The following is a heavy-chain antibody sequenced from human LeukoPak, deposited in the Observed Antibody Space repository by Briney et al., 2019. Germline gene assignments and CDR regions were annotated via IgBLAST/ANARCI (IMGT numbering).Heavy chain of an antibody. V-gene: IGHV5-51*01. Sequence: GESLKISCKGSGYSFTSYWIGWVRQLPGKGLEWMGIIYPGDSDTRYSPSFQGQVTISADKSISTAYLQWSSLKASDTAMYYCATSQSTKWELLPDYFDYWGQGTLVTVSS. J-gene: IGHJ4*02. CDR3: ATSQSTKWELLPDYFDY. CDR2: IYPGDSDT. D-gene: IGHD1-26*01. CDR1: GYSFTSYW.